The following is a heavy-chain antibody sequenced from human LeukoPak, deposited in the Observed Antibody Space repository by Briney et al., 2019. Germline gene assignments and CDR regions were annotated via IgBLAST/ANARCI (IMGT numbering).Heavy chain of an antibody. Sequence: SVKVSCKASGGTFSSYAISWVRQAPGQGLEWMGGIIPIFGTANYAQKFQGRVTITADESTSTAYMELSSLRSEDTAVYYCARGPFGAMGSSYYYMDVWGKGTTVTVSS. CDR1: GGTFSSYA. D-gene: IGHD3-16*01. V-gene: IGHV1-69*01. CDR2: IIPIFGTA. J-gene: IGHJ6*03. CDR3: ARGPFGAMGSSYYYMDV.